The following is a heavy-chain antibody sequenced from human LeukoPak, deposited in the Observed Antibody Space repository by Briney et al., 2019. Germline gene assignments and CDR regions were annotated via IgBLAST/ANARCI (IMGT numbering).Heavy chain of an antibody. CDR1: GGSISSYY. Sequence: SETLSLTCTVSGGSISSYYWSWIRQPPGKGLEWIGGIYHSGSTNYNPSLKSRVTISVDKSKNQFSLKLSSVTAADTAVYYCARPYYYFMDVWGKGTTVTVSS. CDR2: IYHSGST. V-gene: IGHV4-59*12. J-gene: IGHJ6*03. CDR3: ARPYYYFMDV.